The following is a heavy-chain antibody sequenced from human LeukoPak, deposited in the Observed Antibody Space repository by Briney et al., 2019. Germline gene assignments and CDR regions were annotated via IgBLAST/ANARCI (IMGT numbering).Heavy chain of an antibody. CDR3: AITSPWIQIWLGGHYDY. CDR1: GGTFSSYA. Sequence: SVKVSCKASGGTFSSYAISWVRQAPGQGLEWMGRIIPILGIANYAQKFQGRVTITADKSTSTAYMELSSLRSEDTAVYYCAITSPWIQIWLGGHYDYWGQGTLVTVSS. D-gene: IGHD5-18*01. J-gene: IGHJ4*02. CDR2: IIPILGIA. V-gene: IGHV1-69*04.